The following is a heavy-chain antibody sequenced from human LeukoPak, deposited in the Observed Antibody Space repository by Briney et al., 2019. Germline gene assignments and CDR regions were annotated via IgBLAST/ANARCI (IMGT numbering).Heavy chain of an antibody. D-gene: IGHD6-19*01. Sequence: PGRSLRLSCAASGFTFSSYGMHWVRLAPGKGLEWVAHISYDGSDKYYGDSVKGRFTISRDNSKNTLNLQMSSLRAEDTAVYYCAKDQSIAVTGTWDFWGQGTLVTVSS. CDR2: ISYDGSDK. V-gene: IGHV3-30*18. CDR3: AKDQSIAVTGTWDF. J-gene: IGHJ4*02. CDR1: GFTFSSYG.